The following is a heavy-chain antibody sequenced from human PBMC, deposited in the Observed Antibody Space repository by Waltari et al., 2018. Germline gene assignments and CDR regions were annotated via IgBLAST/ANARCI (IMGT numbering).Heavy chain of an antibody. V-gene: IGHV3-74*01. CDR1: GFTFSSSY. J-gene: IGHJ4*02. Sequence: EVQLVESGGGLVQPGGSLRLSCEASGFTFSSSYMHWVRQAPGKGLVGVSRINTEGSSTNYADSVKGRFTISRDNGKNTLYLQMNSLRAEDAAVYYCARDGGGNGYIHYWGQGTLVTVSS. CDR2: INTEGSST. D-gene: IGHD3-16*01. CDR3: ARDGGGNGYIHY.